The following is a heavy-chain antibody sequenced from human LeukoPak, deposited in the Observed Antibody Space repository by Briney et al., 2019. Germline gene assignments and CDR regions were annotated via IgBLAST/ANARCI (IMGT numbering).Heavy chain of an antibody. D-gene: IGHD4-11*01. J-gene: IGHJ4*02. CDR1: GGSISSSSYF. Sequence: SETLSLTCTVSGGSISSSSYFWGWIRQPPGRGLEWFGTLYYSGTTSYNPSLQSRVTISVDTSKNQFSLNLGSVTAADTAVYYCASHIVTTTAVDYWGQGTLVTVSS. CDR3: ASHIVTTTAVDY. CDR2: LYYSGTT. V-gene: IGHV4-39*01.